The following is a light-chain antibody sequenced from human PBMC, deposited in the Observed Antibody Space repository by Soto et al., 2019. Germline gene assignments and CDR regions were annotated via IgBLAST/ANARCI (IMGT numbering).Light chain of an antibody. CDR1: SGHSSYA. J-gene: IGLJ2*01. Sequence: QPVLTQSPSASASLGASVKLTCTLSSGHSSYAIAWHQQQPDKGPRYLMRLDSGGSHTKGDGIPDRFSGSSSGAERYLTISSLQSEDEADYYCQTWGAGIQVFGGGTKVTVL. CDR3: QTWGAGIQV. V-gene: IGLV4-69*01. CDR2: LDSGGSH.